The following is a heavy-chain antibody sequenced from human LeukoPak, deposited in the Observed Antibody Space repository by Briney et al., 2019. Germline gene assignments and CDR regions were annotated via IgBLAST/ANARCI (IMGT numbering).Heavy chain of an antibody. D-gene: IGHD6-13*01. V-gene: IGHV3-74*01. CDR1: GFTFSSYW. J-gene: IGHJ4*02. CDR3: ARDMVPGQQLALHDY. Sequence: GGSLRLSCAASGFTFSSYWMHWVRQAPGKGLVWVSRINSDGSSTSYADSVKGRFTISRDNAKNTLYLQMNSLRAEDTAVYYCARDMVPGQQLALHDYWGQGTLVTVSS. CDR2: INSDGSST.